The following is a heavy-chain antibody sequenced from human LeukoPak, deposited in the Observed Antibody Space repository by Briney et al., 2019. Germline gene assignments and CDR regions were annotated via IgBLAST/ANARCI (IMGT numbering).Heavy chain of an antibody. V-gene: IGHV5-51*01. CDR2: IYSGYSDT. D-gene: IGHD3-22*01. CDR1: GYSFTSYW. Sequence: GESLKISCKGSGYSFTSYWIGWVRQMPGKGLEWMGIIYSGYSDTRYSPSFQGQVTSSADKSIITAYLQWSSLKASDTAMYYCARLENYDSSGYYSVSNFDYWGQGTLVTVSS. CDR3: ARLENYDSSGYYSVSNFDY. J-gene: IGHJ4*02.